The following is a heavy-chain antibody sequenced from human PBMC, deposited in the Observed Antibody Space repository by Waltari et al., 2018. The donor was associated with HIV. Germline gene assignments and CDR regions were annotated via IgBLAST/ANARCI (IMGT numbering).Heavy chain of an antibody. CDR1: GGPITTYY. V-gene: IGHV4-59*08. Sequence: QVQLQESGPGLVKPSETLSLTCTVSGGPITTYYWSWIRQPPGKGLEWIGNMYYSETTTYNPSLKRRVTISADTSKNQFSLRLSSVTVADTAVYYCARHRTTLTVAHHYWYFDLWCRGTLVTVSS. CDR3: ARHRTTLTVAHHYWYFDL. D-gene: IGHD1-20*01. J-gene: IGHJ2*01. CDR2: MYYSETT.